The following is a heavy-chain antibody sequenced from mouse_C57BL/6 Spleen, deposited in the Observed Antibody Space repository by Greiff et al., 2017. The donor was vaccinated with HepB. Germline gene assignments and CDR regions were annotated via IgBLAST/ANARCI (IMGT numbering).Heavy chain of an antibody. D-gene: IGHD2-4*01. Sequence: EVQRVESEGGLVQPGSSMKLSCTASGFTFSDYYMAWVRQVPEKGLEWVANINYDGSSTYYLDSLKSRFIISRDNAKNILYLQMSSLKSEDTATYYCAREGRLAYYFDYWGQGTTLTVSS. CDR2: INYDGSST. J-gene: IGHJ2*01. CDR1: GFTFSDYY. CDR3: AREGRLAYYFDY. V-gene: IGHV5-16*01.